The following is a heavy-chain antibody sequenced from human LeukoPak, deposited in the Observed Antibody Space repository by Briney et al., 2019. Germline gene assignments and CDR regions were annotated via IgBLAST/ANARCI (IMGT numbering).Heavy chain of an antibody. CDR2: IYYSGST. D-gene: IGHD2-2*01. CDR3: ARGDCSSTICYSPMDV. Sequence: SETLSLTCTVSGDSISSSNSYWGWIRQPPGKGLEWIGTIYYSGSTYYNASLKSRVTISVDTSKNQFSLKLSSVTAADTAVYYCARGDCSSTICYSPMDVWGKGTTVTVSS. V-gene: IGHV4-39*01. CDR1: GDSISSSNSY. J-gene: IGHJ6*03.